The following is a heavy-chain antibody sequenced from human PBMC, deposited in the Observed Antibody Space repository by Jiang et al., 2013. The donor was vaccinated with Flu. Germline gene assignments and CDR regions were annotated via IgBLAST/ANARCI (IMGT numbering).Heavy chain of an antibody. J-gene: IGHJ3*02. Sequence: TCTVSGGSIRSYYWSWIRQPPGKGLKWIGYIYYDGNTNYNPSLKSRVTISVDTSKNQLSLKLRSVTAADTAVYFCARTGSSWFLDDAFDIWGQGTMVTVSS. CDR2: IYYDGNT. V-gene: IGHV4-59*01. CDR1: GGSIRSYY. D-gene: IGHD6-13*01. CDR3: ARTGSSWFLDDAFDI.